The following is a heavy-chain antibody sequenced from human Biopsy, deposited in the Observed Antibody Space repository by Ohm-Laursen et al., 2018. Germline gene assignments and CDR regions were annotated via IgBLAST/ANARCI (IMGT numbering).Heavy chain of an antibody. V-gene: IGHV1-2*02. D-gene: IGHD3-16*02. CDR2: ISPNSGGT. CDR3: TRDIMNTIAGLVARSDVFDV. Sequence: ASVKVSCKASGYTVNDYFLHWLRQAPGQGPEWMGWISPNSGGTNYAQKFQGRVSMTTDTSAATVYMELSSLTSDDTAVYYCTRDIMNTIAGLVARSDVFDVWGQWTMVTVSS. J-gene: IGHJ3*01. CDR1: GYTVNDYF.